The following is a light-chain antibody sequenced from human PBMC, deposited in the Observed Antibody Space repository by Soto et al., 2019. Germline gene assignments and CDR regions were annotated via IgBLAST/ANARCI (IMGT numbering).Light chain of an antibody. CDR2: DAS. CDR3: HQSAHAPLT. V-gene: IGKV3-20*01. J-gene: IGKJ4*01. CDR1: QTVTNNY. Sequence: EIVLTQSPGTLSLSPGERATLSCRASQTVTNNYLAWFQQKPGQAPRLLIYDASRRATGIPDRFSGSGSGTDFTLIISRLEPEDLAVYYCHQSAHAPLTFGGGTKVEIK.